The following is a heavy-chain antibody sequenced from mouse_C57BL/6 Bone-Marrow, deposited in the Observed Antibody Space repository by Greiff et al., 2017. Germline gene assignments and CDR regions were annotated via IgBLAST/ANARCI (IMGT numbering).Heavy chain of an antibody. Sequence: QVQLKQPGAELVRPGSSVKLSCKASGYTFTSYWMHWVKQRPIQGLEWIGNIDPSDSETHYNQKFKDKATLTVDKSSSTAYMQLSSLTSEDSAVYYCARHDYNAMDYWGQGTSVTVSS. J-gene: IGHJ4*01. CDR1: GYTFTSYW. V-gene: IGHV1-52*01. CDR3: ARHDYNAMDY. CDR2: IDPSDSET.